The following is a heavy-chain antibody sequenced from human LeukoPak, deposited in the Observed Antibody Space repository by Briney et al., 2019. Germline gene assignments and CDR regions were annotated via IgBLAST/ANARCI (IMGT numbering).Heavy chain of an antibody. CDR1: EYTLTELS. V-gene: IGHV1-24*01. Sequence: ASVQVSCKVSEYTLTELSMHWVRQAPGKGLEWMGVIDPEHGETIYAQKFQGRVTMTEDTSTDTAYMELSSLRSEDTAVYYCATDLAYCGGDCYNYWGQGTLVTVSS. J-gene: IGHJ4*02. CDR3: ATDLAYCGGDCYNY. CDR2: IDPEHGET. D-gene: IGHD2-21*02.